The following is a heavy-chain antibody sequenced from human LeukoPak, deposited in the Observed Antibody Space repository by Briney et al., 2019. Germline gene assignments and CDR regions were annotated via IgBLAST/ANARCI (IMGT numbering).Heavy chain of an antibody. V-gene: IGHV3-7*01. CDR2: IKQDGSEK. CDR1: GFTFSRYW. CDR3: ASLLVYNSGGEAFDH. J-gene: IGHJ4*02. D-gene: IGHD1-20*01. Sequence: GGSLRLSCAASGFTFSRYWMSWVRQAPGKGLEWVANIKQDGSEKYYVDSVKGRFTISRDNAKNSLYLQMNSLRAEDTAVYYCASLLVYNSGGEAFDHWGQGTLVTVSS.